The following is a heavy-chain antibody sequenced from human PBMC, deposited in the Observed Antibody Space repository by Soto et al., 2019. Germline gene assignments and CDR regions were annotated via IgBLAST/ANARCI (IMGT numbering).Heavy chain of an antibody. V-gene: IGHV4-34*01. D-gene: IGHD2-2*01. J-gene: IGHJ5*02. Sequence: SETLSLTYAVYGGSFSGYYWSWIRQPPGKGLEWIGEINHSGSTNYNPSLKSRVTISVDTSKNQFSLKLSSVTAADTAVYYCARFAGIPGYCSSTSCYEGWFDPWGQGTLVTVSS. CDR3: ARFAGIPGYCSSTSCYEGWFDP. CDR2: INHSGST. CDR1: GGSFSGYY.